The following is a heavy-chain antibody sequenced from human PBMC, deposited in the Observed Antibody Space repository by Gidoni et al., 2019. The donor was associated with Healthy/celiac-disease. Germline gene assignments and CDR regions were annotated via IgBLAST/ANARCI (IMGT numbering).Heavy chain of an antibody. CDR3: ARDLRLGFLEWFEGLGMDV. V-gene: IGHV3-21*01. CDR1: GFTVSSDS. J-gene: IGHJ6*02. Sequence: EVQLVESGGGLVKPGGSRRLSGAASGFTVSSDSRNWVRQAPGKGLEGVSSLIIIRSYISYAASVTCRFTISRDHAKHSLYLQITSLRAEATAVYYFARDLRLGFLEWFEGLGMDVWGQGTTVTVSS. CDR2: LIIIRSYI. D-gene: IGHD3-3*01.